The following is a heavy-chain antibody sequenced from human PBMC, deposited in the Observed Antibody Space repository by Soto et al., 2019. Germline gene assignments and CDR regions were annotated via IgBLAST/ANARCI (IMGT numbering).Heavy chain of an antibody. Sequence: VKVSCKASGYTFTSYGISWVRQAPGQGLEWMGWISAYNGNTNYAQKLQGRVTMTTDTSTSTAYMELRSLRSDDTAVYYCARDLTRYCSSTSCSPFDPWGQGTLVTVSS. V-gene: IGHV1-18*01. J-gene: IGHJ5*02. CDR1: GYTFTSYG. D-gene: IGHD2-2*01. CDR3: ARDLTRYCSSTSCSPFDP. CDR2: ISAYNGNT.